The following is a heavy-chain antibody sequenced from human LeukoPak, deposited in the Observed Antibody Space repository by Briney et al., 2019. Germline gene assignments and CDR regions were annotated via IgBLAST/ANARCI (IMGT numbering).Heavy chain of an antibody. V-gene: IGHV1-18*01. CDR1: GYTFTSYG. D-gene: IGHD2-15*01. CDR2: ISAYNGNT. J-gene: IGHJ4*02. Sequence: ASVKVSCKASGYTFTSYGISWVRQAPGQGLEWMGWISAYNGNTNYAQKLQGRVTMTTDTSTSTAYMELSSLRSDDTAVYYCARDSPYCSGGSCYPDYWGQGTLVTVSS. CDR3: ARDSPYCSGGSCYPDY.